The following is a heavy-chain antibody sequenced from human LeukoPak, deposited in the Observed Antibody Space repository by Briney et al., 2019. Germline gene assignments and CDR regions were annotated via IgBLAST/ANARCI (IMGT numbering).Heavy chain of an antibody. D-gene: IGHD1-14*01. J-gene: IGHJ6*02. V-gene: IGHV3-30*04. CDR2: ISYDEANK. Sequence: GGSLRLPCAASGFTFSSYDMHWVRQAPGKGLEWVAHISYDEANKFYADSVQGRFTISRDNSKNTLYLQLSSLRSEDTALYYCARRPRQPHYYGLDVWGQGTTVTVSS. CDR1: GFTFSSYD. CDR3: ARRPRQPHYYGLDV.